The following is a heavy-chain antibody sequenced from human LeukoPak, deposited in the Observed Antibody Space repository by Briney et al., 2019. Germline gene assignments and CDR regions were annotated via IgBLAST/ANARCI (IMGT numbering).Heavy chain of an antibody. CDR3: ARDAPGNTALDY. Sequence: PGGSLRLSCAASGFTFISYWMHWVRQAPGKGLVWVSRINRDGSSTDYADSVNGRFTISRDNAKNTLYLQMNSLRGEDTAVYFCARDAPGNTALDYWGQGTLVTVSS. CDR2: INRDGSST. J-gene: IGHJ4*02. D-gene: IGHD5-18*01. CDR1: GFTFISYW. V-gene: IGHV3-74*01.